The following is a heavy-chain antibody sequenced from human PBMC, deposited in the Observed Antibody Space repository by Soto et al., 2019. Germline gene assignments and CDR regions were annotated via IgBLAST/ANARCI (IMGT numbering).Heavy chain of an antibody. J-gene: IGHJ6*02. D-gene: IGHD2-2*02. V-gene: IGHV1-58*01. CDR1: GFTFTSSA. CDR3: AAVKTHCSSTSCYSMDV. CDR2: IGVGSGNT. Sequence: QMQLVQSGPEVKKPGTSVKVSCKASGFTFTSSAVTWVRQARGQRLEWIGWIGVGSGNTNYAQKFQERVTITRAMSTSPAYMELSSLRSDDTAVYYWAAVKTHCSSTSCYSMDVWGQGTTVTVSS.